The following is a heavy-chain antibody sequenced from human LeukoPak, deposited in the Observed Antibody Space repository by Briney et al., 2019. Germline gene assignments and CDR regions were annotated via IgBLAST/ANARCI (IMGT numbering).Heavy chain of an antibody. J-gene: IGHJ4*02. CDR3: ARDGRSGNSDK. D-gene: IGHD1-26*01. Sequence: PGGSLRLSCAASGFTFSGYWMHWVRQAPGKGLAWVSVIRSDGSITTYADSVKGRFTISRDTAKNTLYLQMSSLRAEDTAVYYCARDGRSGNSDKWGQGTLVSVSS. CDR2: IRSDGSIT. V-gene: IGHV3-74*01. CDR1: GFTFSGYW.